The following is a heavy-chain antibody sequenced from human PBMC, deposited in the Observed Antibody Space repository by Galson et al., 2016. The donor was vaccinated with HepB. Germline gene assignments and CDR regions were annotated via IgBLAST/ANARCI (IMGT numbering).Heavy chain of an antibody. Sequence: SVKVSCKASGYTFSSYGISWVRQAPGQGLEWMGWISVYKGTTNYAQNLQGRVTMTTDTSTSTAYMELRSLRSDDTAVYYCASGTPQMYYYDGSDYWGQGTLVTVSS. CDR1: GYTFSSYG. CDR3: ASGTPQMYYYDGSDY. J-gene: IGHJ4*02. D-gene: IGHD3-22*01. V-gene: IGHV1-18*01. CDR2: ISVYKGTT.